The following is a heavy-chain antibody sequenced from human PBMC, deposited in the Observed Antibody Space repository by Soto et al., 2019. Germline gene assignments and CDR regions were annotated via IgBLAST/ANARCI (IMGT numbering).Heavy chain of an antibody. D-gene: IGHD2-15*01. Sequence: DVQLLESGGGLVQPEGSLRLSCADSGFTFSSYAMGWVRQGPGKGLEWVAVVSIGGSTHYADSVRGRFTISRDNSKNTLSLQMNRLTAEDTAVYFCAKRRGAGGHFDYWGQGALVTVSS. V-gene: IGHV3-23*01. CDR1: GFTFSSYA. CDR3: AKRRGAGGHFDY. CDR2: VSIGGST. J-gene: IGHJ4*02.